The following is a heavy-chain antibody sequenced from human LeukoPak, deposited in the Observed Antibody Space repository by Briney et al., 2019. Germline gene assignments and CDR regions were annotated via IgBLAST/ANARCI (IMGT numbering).Heavy chain of an antibody. CDR2: INSDVSTT. J-gene: IGHJ3*02. CDR3: ARYGRYRAFDI. V-gene: IGHV3-74*01. D-gene: IGHD1-26*01. Sequence: GGSLRLSCAASGFTSSAYWMHWVRQVPGKGLVWVSRINSDVSTTNYTDSVKGRFTISRDNAKNTIYLQMNSLRAEDTAVYYCARYGRYRAFDIWGPGTVVTVSS. CDR1: GFTSSAYW.